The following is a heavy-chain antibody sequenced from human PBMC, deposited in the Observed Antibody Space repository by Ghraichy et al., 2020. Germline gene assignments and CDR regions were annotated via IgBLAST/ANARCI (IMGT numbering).Heavy chain of an antibody. V-gene: IGHV3-48*03. CDR2: ISSSGNTI. CDR3: ARERENYHDRSDFAHY. CDR1: GFTFSSHE. D-gene: IGHD3-22*01. Sequence: GGSLRLSCAASGFTFSSHEMNWVRQAPGKGLEWVSYISSSGNTIYYADSVKGRFTISRDNAKNSLFLQMNSLRAEDTAVYYCARERENYHDRSDFAHYWGQGTLVTVSS. J-gene: IGHJ4*02.